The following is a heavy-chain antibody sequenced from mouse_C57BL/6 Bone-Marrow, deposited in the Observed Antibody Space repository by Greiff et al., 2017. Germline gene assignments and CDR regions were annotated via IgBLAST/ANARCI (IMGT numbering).Heavy chain of an antibody. CDR2: IHPNSGST. J-gene: IGHJ3*01. D-gene: IGHD2-2*01. V-gene: IGHV1-64*01. Sequence: QVQLQHPGAELVKPGASVKLSCKASGYTFTSYWMHWVKQRPGQGLEWIGMIHPNSGSTNYNEKFKSKATLTADKSSSTAYMQLSSLTSEDSAVYYGARGGWLPFAYWGQGTLVTVSA. CDR1: GYTFTSYW. CDR3: ARGGWLPFAY.